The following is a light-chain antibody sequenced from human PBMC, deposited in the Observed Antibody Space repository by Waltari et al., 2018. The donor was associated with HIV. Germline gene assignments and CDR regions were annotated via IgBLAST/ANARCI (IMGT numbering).Light chain of an antibody. CDR2: QDS. V-gene: IGLV3-1*01. CDR3: QAWDSSTGLYV. Sequence: SYELTQPPSVSVSPGQTASITCSGDKLGDKYACWYQQKPGQSPVLVIYQDSKRPSGIPERFSGSNSGKTATLTISGTQAMDEADYYCQAWDSSTGLYVFGTGTKVTVL. J-gene: IGLJ1*01. CDR1: KLGDKY.